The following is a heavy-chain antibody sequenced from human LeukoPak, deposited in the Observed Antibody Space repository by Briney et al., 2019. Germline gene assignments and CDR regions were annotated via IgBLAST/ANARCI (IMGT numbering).Heavy chain of an antibody. CDR2: ISAYNGNT. CDR1: GYTFTSYG. J-gene: IGHJ4*02. Sequence: GASVKVSCKASGYTFTSYGISWVRQAPGQGLEWMGWISAYNGNTNYAQKLQGRVTMTTDTSTSTAYIELRSLRSDDTAVYYCARDRRGYSYGYFDYWGQGTLVTVSS. D-gene: IGHD5-18*01. V-gene: IGHV1-18*01. CDR3: ARDRRGYSYGYFDY.